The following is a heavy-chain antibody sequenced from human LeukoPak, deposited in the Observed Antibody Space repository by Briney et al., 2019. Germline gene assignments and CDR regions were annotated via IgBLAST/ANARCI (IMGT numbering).Heavy chain of an antibody. V-gene: IGHV5-51*01. D-gene: IGHD7-27*01. CDR1: GYTFTSYW. CDR2: IYPGDSDT. J-gene: IGHJ3*02. Sequence: GESLKISCKGSGYTFTSYWIGWVRQMPGKGLEWMGIIYPGDSDTRYSPSFQGQVTISADKSISTAYLHWSSLKASDTAVYYCARAPRALGAFDIWGQGTMVTVSS. CDR3: ARAPRALGAFDI.